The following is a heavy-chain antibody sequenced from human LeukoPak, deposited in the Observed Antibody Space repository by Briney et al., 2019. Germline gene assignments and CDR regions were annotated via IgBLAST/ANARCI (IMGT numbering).Heavy chain of an antibody. D-gene: IGHD5-18*01. V-gene: IGHV1-18*01. CDR2: ISAYNGNT. CDR3: ARDGIQLWPGSRIAPLDY. Sequence: ASVKVSYKASGYTFTSYGISWVRQAPGQGLEWMGWISAYNGNTNYAQKLQGRVTMTTDTSTSTAYMELRSLRSDDTAVYYCARDGIQLWPGSRIAPLDYWGQGTLVTVSS. J-gene: IGHJ4*02. CDR1: GYTFTSYG.